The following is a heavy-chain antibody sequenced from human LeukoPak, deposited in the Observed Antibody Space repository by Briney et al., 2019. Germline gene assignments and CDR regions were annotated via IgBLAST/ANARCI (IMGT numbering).Heavy chain of an antibody. V-gene: IGHV3-23*01. Sequence: GGSLRLSCAASGFTFSNHALHWVRQAPGKGLEWVSGISVSGGSIYYADSVTGRFTISRDNSKDTLYLQMNSLRVEDTALYYCAKEHSVLTMMRGLDSWGQGTLVTVSS. CDR1: GFTFSNHA. CDR2: ISVSGGSI. J-gene: IGHJ4*02. CDR3: AKEHSVLTMMRGLDS. D-gene: IGHD3-22*01.